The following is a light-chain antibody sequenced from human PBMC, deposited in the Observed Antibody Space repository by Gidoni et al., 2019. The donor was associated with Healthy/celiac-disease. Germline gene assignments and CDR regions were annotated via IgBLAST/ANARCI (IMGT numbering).Light chain of an antibody. CDR3: QQSYRTPRT. Sequence: DIQMTPSPSSLSASVGDRVTITCRASQRISSYLTWYQQKPGKAPKLLIYAASSLQSGVPSRFSGSGSGTDFTLTISSLQPEDFATYYCQQSYRTPRTFGQGTKLEIK. CDR1: QRISSY. CDR2: AAS. J-gene: IGKJ2*01. V-gene: IGKV1-39*01.